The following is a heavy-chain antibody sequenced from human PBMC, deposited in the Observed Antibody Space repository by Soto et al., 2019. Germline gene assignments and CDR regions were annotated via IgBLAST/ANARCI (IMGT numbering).Heavy chain of an antibody. D-gene: IGHD3-9*01. CDR1: GFTFSDYA. Sequence: GGSLRLSCAVSGFTFSDYAMNWFRQAPGKGLEWVSGISGGDGSTMSGGDDTTYYADSVNGRFTISRDNSKSTLYLQMNSLRAEDTAVYFCAKDGPHYDLLPGYETDPSGQGTRVTVAS. V-gene: IGHV3-23*01. J-gene: IGHJ5*02. CDR2: ISGGDGSTMSGGDDTT. CDR3: AKDGPHYDLLPGYETDP.